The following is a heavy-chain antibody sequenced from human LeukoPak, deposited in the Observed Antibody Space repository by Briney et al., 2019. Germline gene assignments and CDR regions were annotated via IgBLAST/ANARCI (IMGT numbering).Heavy chain of an antibody. D-gene: IGHD5-24*01. Sequence: GGSLRLTCAASGFSFSAYAMNWVRQAPGKGPECISSISPSGGSTYYADSVKGRFTISRDSSKNTLYLQINSLRAEDTAIYYCAKKIGGYNSFDYWGQGTLVTVSS. V-gene: IGHV3-23*01. CDR2: ISPSGGST. CDR3: AKKIGGYNSFDY. J-gene: IGHJ4*02. CDR1: GFSFSAYA.